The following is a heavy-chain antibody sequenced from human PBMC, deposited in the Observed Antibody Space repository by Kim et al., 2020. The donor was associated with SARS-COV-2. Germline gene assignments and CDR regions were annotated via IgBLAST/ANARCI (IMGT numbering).Heavy chain of an antibody. J-gene: IGHJ4*02. CDR3: AKDASITMIVVVYFDY. V-gene: IGHV3-23*01. D-gene: IGHD3-22*01. Sequence: SVKGRFTISRDNSKNTLYLQMNSLRAEDTAVYYCAKDASITMIVVVYFDYWGQGTLVTVSS.